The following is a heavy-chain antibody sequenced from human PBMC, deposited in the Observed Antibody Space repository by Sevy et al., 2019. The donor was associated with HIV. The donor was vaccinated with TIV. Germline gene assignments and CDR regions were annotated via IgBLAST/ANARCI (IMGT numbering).Heavy chain of an antibody. CDR1: GYTLSELS. CDR2: FDPEDGET. CDR3: AITKDYYDNSGYPFDY. D-gene: IGHD3-22*01. Sequence: ASVKVSCKVFGYTLSELSMHWVRQTPGKGLEWMGSFDPEDGETIYAQKFQGGVAMTEETSTDTAYMELRSLRSEDTAVFYCAITKDYYDNSGYPFDYWGQGTLVTVSS. J-gene: IGHJ4*02. V-gene: IGHV1-24*01.